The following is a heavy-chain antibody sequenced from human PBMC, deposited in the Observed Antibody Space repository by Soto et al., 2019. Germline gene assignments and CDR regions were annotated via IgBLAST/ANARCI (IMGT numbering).Heavy chain of an antibody. CDR2: ISMSGSYK. CDR1: DFSLSGFY. CDR3: ASRGHCSHGQCHPFDY. D-gene: IGHD2-8*01. Sequence: GGSLRLSCVGSDFSLSGFYMSWVRQAPGKGLEWLSFISMSGSYKTYAASVEGRFTTSRDNVKNILYLQMDSLRVEDTAVYYCASRGHCSHGQCHPFDYWGQGTQVTVSS. J-gene: IGHJ4*02. V-gene: IGHV3-11*06.